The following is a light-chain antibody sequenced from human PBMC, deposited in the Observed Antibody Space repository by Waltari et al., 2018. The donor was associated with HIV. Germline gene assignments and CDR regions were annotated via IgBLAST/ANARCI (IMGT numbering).Light chain of an antibody. CDR2: AAS. CDR1: QNIRTF. CDR3: HQTRSFPLT. J-gene: IGKJ1*01. V-gene: IGKV1-39*01. Sequence: DIQMTQSPSSLSASVGDRVTISCRASQNIRTFLNSYLQKPGQAPRLLIYAASNLQSGVPSRFSGSGSGTDFTLTISSLQPEDFATYYCHQTRSFPLTFGQGTKVE.